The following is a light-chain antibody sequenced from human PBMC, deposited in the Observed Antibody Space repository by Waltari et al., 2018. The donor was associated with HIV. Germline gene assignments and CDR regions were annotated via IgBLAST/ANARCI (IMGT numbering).Light chain of an antibody. V-gene: IGKV1-5*03. CDR1: QTVEDW. J-gene: IGKJ1*01. CDR2: RAT. Sequence: DIHMTQSPPTLTASVGDRVNITCRASQTVEDWLAWYQQKPGEAPSLLIYRATDVESGVPSRFSGSASGTDFTLAIDSLHPDDFATYYCHQYSDYLGSFGQGTRVELK. CDR3: HQYSDYLGS.